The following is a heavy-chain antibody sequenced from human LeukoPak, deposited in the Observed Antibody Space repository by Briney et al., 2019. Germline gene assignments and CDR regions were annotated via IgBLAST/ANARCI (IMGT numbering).Heavy chain of an antibody. V-gene: IGHV3-30*02. CDR3: AKDRDSSSWYFDY. D-gene: IGHD6-13*01. CDR2: IRYDGSNK. Sequence: GGSLRLSCAASGFTFSSYGMHWVRQAPGEGLEWVAFIRYDGSNKYYADSVKGRFTISRDNSKNTLYLQMNSLRAEDTAVYYCAKDRDSSSWYFDYWGQRTLVTVSS. J-gene: IGHJ4*02. CDR1: GFTFSSYG.